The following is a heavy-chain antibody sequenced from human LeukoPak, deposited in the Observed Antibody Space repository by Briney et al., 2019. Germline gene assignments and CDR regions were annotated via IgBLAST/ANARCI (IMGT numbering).Heavy chain of an antibody. CDR1: GFTFSSYV. Sequence: PGGSLRLSCAASGFTFSSYVMSWVRQVPGKGLVWVSLIHSDGSTIIYADSVKGRFTISRDNAKKTLYLQMDSLRVDDMAVYFCARGGGSAASESQVRVDYMDVWGKGTTVTVSS. J-gene: IGHJ6*03. D-gene: IGHD3-10*01. CDR3: ARGGGSAASESQVRVDYMDV. V-gene: IGHV3-74*01. CDR2: IHSDGSTI.